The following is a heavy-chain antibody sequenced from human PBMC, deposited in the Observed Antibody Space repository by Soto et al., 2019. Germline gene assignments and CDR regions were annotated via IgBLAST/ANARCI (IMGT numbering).Heavy chain of an antibody. J-gene: IGHJ6*03. CDR2: IYYSGST. V-gene: IGHV4-59*01. Sequence: QVQLQESGPGLVKPSETLSLTCTVSGGSISSYYWSWIRQPPGKGLEWIGYIYYSGSTNYNPSLKSRVTISVDTSKNQLSLKLSSVTAADTAVYYCARVKGIGSKYEFLTWSDYYYMDVWGKGTTVTVSS. D-gene: IGHD2-2*01. CDR1: GGSISSYY. CDR3: ARVKGIGSKYEFLTWSDYYYMDV.